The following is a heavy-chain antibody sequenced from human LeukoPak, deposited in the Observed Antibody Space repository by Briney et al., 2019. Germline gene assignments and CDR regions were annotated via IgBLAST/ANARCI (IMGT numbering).Heavy chain of an antibody. Sequence: GGSLRLSCGASGFTFSSFWMSWVRQAPGKGLEWVANMKGDGSDQYYVDSVKGRFTISRDNAKNSLYLQMNSLRAEDTAVYYCARDRFLVNVDGALDLWGQGTMVTVFS. V-gene: IGHV3-7*01. CDR1: GFTFSSFW. CDR3: ARDRFLVNVDGALDL. D-gene: IGHD2-21*01. CDR2: MKGDGSDQ. J-gene: IGHJ3*01.